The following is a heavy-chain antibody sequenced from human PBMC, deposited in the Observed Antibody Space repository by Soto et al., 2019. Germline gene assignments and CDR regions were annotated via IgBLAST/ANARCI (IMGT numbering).Heavy chain of an antibody. Sequence: QVQLQESGPGLVKPSETLSLTCTVSGGSISSYYWSWIRQPPGKGLEWIGYIYYSGSTNYNPSLKSRVTISVDTSKNQFSLKLSSVTAADTAVYYCARSTYYYDSSGYYYDYWGQGTLVTVSS. J-gene: IGHJ4*02. D-gene: IGHD3-22*01. CDR3: ARSTYYYDSSGYYYDY. CDR1: GGSISSYY. V-gene: IGHV4-59*01. CDR2: IYYSGST.